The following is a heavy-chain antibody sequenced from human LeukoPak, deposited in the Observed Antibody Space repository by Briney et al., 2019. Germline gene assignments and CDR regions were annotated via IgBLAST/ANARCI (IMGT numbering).Heavy chain of an antibody. J-gene: IGHJ4*02. CDR3: AKDGQWLGLSVLNY. D-gene: IGHD6-19*01. Sequence: GGSLRLSCAASGFTFSNAWMSWVRQAPGKGLEWVSVISGSGSITDYADSVKGRFTISRDNSKNTLYLQMNSLRAEDTAVYYCAKDGQWLGLSVLNYWGQGTLVTVSS. CDR1: GFTFSNAW. V-gene: IGHV3-23*01. CDR2: ISGSGSIT.